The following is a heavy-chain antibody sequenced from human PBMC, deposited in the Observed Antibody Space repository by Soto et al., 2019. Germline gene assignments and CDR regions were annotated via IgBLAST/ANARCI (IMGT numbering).Heavy chain of an antibody. Sequence: QGQLVESGGGVVQPGRSLRLSCAASGFTFRSYGMHWVRQGPGKGLEWVAVISYDGNNEYYADSVKGRFTISRDNAENKLYLQMNSLRAEDTAVYYCANSFYFHSGSYYPFKYWGQGTLVTVSS. J-gene: IGHJ4*02. CDR2: ISYDGNNE. CDR3: ANSFYFHSGSYYPFKY. V-gene: IGHV3-30*18. CDR1: GFTFRSYG. D-gene: IGHD3-10*01.